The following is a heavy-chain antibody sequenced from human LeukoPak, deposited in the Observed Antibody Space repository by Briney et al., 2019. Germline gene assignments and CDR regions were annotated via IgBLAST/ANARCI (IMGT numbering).Heavy chain of an antibody. D-gene: IGHD6-13*01. V-gene: IGHV4-31*03. Sequence: SETLSLTCTVSGGSISSGGYYWSWLRQHPGKGLDWIGYIYYSGSTYYNPSLKSRVTISVDTSKNQFSLKLSSVTAADTAVYYCAREAAAGTTPDYWGQGTLVTVSS. J-gene: IGHJ4*02. CDR3: AREAAAGTTPDY. CDR2: IYYSGST. CDR1: GGSISSGGYY.